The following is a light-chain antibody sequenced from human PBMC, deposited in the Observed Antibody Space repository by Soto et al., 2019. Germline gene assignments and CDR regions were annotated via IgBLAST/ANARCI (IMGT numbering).Light chain of an antibody. CDR3: QTWGTAIHDVV. CDR2: LNSDGSH. V-gene: IGLV4-69*01. CDR1: SGHSSYA. J-gene: IGLJ2*01. Sequence: QPVLTQSPSASASLGASVELTCTLSSGHSSYAIAWHQQQPEKGPRYLMKLNSDGSHSKGDGIPDRFSGSSSGAGRHLTISSLQSEDEADYYCQTWGTAIHDVVFGGGTKLTVL.